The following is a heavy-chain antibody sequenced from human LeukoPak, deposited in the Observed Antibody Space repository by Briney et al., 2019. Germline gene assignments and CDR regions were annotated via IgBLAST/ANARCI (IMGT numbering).Heavy chain of an antibody. J-gene: IGHJ4*02. CDR2: MSFDGNDK. CDR3: AKGMSRGIGFDY. V-gene: IGHV3-30*04. D-gene: IGHD3-10*01. CDR1: GFAFSECP. Sequence: GGSLRHSCAASGFAFSECPMHWVRQAPGKGLEWVAVMSFDGNDKYYADSVKGRFSISRDNSESTLYLHMNRLTPEDTALYYCAKGMSRGIGFDYWGQGALVTVSS.